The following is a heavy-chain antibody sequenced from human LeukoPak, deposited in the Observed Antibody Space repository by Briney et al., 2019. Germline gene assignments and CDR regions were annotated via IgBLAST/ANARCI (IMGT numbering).Heavy chain of an antibody. CDR2: INPNSGGT. CDR1: GYTFTGYY. CDR3: ARGHPYYDFWSGPFRSDYYYYYYMDV. D-gene: IGHD3-3*01. Sequence: GASVKVSCKASGYTFTGYYMHWVRQAPGQGLEWMGWINPNSGGTNYAQKFQGRVTMTRDTSISTAYMELSRLRSDDTAVYYCARGHPYYDFWSGPFRSDYYYYYYMDVWGKGTTVTVSS. J-gene: IGHJ6*03. V-gene: IGHV1-2*02.